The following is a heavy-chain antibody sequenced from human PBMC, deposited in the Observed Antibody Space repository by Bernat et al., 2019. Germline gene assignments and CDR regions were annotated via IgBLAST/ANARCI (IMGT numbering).Heavy chain of an antibody. V-gene: IGHV3-23*04. D-gene: IGHD3-3*01. J-gene: IGHJ4*02. Sequence: EVQLVESGGGSVQPGGSLRLSCAASGFTFSSYGMIWVRQAPVKGPAWVSTISGGGENTHYGDSVKGRFTISRDNSKNTLFLQMNSLRAEDTAVYYCAIEPPHYDFWIGSNYWGQGTLVTVSS. CDR1: GFTFSSYG. CDR3: AIEPPHYDFWIGSNY. CDR2: ISGGGENT.